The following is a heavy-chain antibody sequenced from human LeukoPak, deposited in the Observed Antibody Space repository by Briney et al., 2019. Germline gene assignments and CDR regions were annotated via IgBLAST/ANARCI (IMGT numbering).Heavy chain of an antibody. D-gene: IGHD3-22*01. CDR2: FDPEDGET. Sequence: GASVKVSCKVSGYTLTELSMHWVRQAPGKGLEWMGGFDPEDGETIYAQKFQGRVTTTADESTSTAYMELSSLRSEDTAVYYCARYYDSSGPLGYWGQGTLVTVSS. J-gene: IGHJ4*02. CDR1: GYTLTELS. V-gene: IGHV1-24*01. CDR3: ARYYDSSGPLGY.